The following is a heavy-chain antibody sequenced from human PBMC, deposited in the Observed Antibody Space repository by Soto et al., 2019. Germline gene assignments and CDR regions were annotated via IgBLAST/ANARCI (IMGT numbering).Heavy chain of an antibody. CDR2: ISNNGAHT. V-gene: IGHV3-64*01. CDR3: AKSSNYDSSGYYHDYFDY. CDR1: GFTFSNYE. Sequence: GGSLRLSCAASGFTFSNYEMHWVRQAPGKGLEYVSGISNNGAHTDYAKSVKGRFTISRDNSENTLYLQMNSLRAEDTAVYYCAKSSNYDSSGYYHDYFDYWGQGTLVTVSS. D-gene: IGHD3-22*01. J-gene: IGHJ4*02.